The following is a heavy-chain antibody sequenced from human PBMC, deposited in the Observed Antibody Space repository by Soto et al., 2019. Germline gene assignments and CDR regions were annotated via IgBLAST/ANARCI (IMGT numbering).Heavy chain of an antibody. CDR2: IKQDGSEK. Sequence: PGGSLRLSCAASGFTFSSYWMSWVRQAPGKGLEWVANIKQDGSEKYYVDSVKGRFTISRDNAKNSLYLQMNSLRAEDTAVYYCARGPLTTSPHWFDPWGQGTLVTVSS. J-gene: IGHJ5*02. CDR3: ARGPLTTSPHWFDP. V-gene: IGHV3-7*01. CDR1: GFTFSSYW. D-gene: IGHD4-17*01.